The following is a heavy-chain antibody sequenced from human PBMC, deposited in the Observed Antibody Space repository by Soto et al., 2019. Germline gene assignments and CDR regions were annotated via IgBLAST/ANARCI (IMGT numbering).Heavy chain of an antibody. Sequence: PGESLKISCKGSGYSFTSYWIGWVRQMPGKGLEWMGIIYPGDSDTRYSPSFQGQVTISADKSISTAYLQWSSLKASDTAMYYCARLKGYCISTSCYESYYYGMDVWGQGTTVTVSS. J-gene: IGHJ6*02. V-gene: IGHV5-51*01. CDR1: GYSFTSYW. D-gene: IGHD2-2*01. CDR2: IYPGDSDT. CDR3: ARLKGYCISTSCYESYYYGMDV.